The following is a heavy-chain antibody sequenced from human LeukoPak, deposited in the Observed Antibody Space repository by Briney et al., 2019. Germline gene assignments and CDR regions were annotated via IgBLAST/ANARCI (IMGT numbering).Heavy chain of an antibody. D-gene: IGHD1-1*01. CDR1: GFTFSDYY. V-gene: IGHV3-11*04. CDR2: ISSRGSIK. J-gene: IGHJ4*02. Sequence: GGSLRLSCAASGFTFSDYYMNWIRQAPGKGLEWVSYISSRGSIKKYADSVKGRFTISRDNAKNPLYLQINSLRAEDTAVYYCARGGTVFDYWGQGTLVTVSS. CDR3: ARGGTVFDY.